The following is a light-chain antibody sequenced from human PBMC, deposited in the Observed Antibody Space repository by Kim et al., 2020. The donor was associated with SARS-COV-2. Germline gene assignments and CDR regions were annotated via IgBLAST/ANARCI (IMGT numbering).Light chain of an antibody. CDR1: QDISSY. CDR3: QQYYSYPPT. Sequence: VSTGDRVTITCRASQDISSYLAWYQQKPGKAPKLLIYAASILQSGVPSRFSGSGSGTDFTLTISCLQSEDFATYYCQQYYSYPPTFGQGTKVDIK. V-gene: IGKV1-8*01. J-gene: IGKJ1*01. CDR2: AAS.